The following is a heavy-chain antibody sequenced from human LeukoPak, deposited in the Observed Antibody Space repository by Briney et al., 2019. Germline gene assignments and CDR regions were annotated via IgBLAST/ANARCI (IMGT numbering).Heavy chain of an antibody. CDR2: IYYSGST. Sequence: ASETLSLTCTVSGGSISSYYWSWIRQPPGKGLEWIGYIYYSGSTNYNPSLKSRVTISVDTSKNQFSLKLSSVTAADTAVHYCARSATFFYYFDYWGQGTLVTVSS. V-gene: IGHV4-59*08. CDR3: ARSATFFYYFDY. J-gene: IGHJ4*02. CDR1: GGSISSYY. D-gene: IGHD1-26*01.